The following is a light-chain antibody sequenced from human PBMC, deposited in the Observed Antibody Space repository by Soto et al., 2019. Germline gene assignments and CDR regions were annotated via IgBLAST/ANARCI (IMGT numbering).Light chain of an antibody. CDR2: GTS. J-gene: IGKJ2*01. CDR3: QHYDSSPPYT. Sequence: EVVMTQSPATLSVSPGERATLSCRASQSVSSNLAWYQQKPGQAPRLLIHGTSTRATGVPARFSGSGSGTESTLIISSLQSEDFAVYYCQHYDSSPPYTFGQGTKLEIK. V-gene: IGKV3-15*01. CDR1: QSVSSN.